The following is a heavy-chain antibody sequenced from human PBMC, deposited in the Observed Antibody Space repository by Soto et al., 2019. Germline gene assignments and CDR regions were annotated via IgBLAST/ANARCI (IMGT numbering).Heavy chain of an antibody. CDR2: ISGSGGST. CDR3: AKVPRAVAGPQCFDY. CDR1: GFTFSSYA. J-gene: IGHJ4*02. D-gene: IGHD6-19*01. Sequence: EVQLLESGGGLVQPGGSLRLSCAASGFTFSSYAMSWVRQAPGKGLEWVSAISGSGGSTYYADSVKGRFTISRDNCKNTLYLQMHSLRAEDTAVYYCAKVPRAVAGPQCFDYWGQGTLVTVSS. V-gene: IGHV3-23*01.